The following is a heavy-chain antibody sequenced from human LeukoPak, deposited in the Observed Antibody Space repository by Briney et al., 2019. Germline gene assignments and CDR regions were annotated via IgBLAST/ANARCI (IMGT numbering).Heavy chain of an antibody. D-gene: IGHD3-10*01. CDR2: FDPEDGET. CDR3: ATADGYGSGSYLFDY. J-gene: IGHJ4*02. V-gene: IGHV1-24*01. Sequence: ASVKVSCKVSGYTLTELPMHWVRQAPGKGLEWMGGFDPEDGETIYAQKFQGRVTMTEDTSTDTAYMELSSLRSEDTAVYYCATADGYGSGSYLFDYWGQGTLVTVSS. CDR1: GYTLTELP.